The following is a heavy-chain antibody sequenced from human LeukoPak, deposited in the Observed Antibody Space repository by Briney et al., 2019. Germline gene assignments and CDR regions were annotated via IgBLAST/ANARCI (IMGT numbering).Heavy chain of an antibody. J-gene: IGHJ3*02. CDR3: ARSKLTQWLVPFDAFDI. V-gene: IGHV3-7*01. CDR1: GFTFSSYW. D-gene: IGHD6-19*01. CDR2: IKQDGSEK. Sequence: GGSLRLSCAASGFTFSSYWMSWVRQAPGKGLEWVANIKQDGSEKYYVDSVKGGFTISRDNAKNSLYLQMDSLRAEDTAVYYCARSKLTQWLVPFDAFDIWGQGTMVTVSS.